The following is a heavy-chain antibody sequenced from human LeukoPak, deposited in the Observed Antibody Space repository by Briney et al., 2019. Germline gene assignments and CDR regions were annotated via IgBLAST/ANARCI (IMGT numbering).Heavy chain of an antibody. CDR1: GYTFSSSG. V-gene: IGHV1-18*01. CDR3: ARLRAASTGSGWFDP. D-gene: IGHD2-2*01. Sequence: ASVKVSCKASGYTFSSSGIGWVRQAPGQGLEWMGWISGYNGNTKYAQKLQGRITITTDTSTSTSYMELRSLRSDDTAVYYCARLRAASTGSGWFDPWGQGTLVTVSS. CDR2: ISGYNGNT. J-gene: IGHJ5*02.